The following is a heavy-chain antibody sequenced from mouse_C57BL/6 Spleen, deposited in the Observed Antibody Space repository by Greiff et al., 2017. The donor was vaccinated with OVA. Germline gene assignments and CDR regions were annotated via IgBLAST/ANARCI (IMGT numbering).Heavy chain of an antibody. CDR2: ISYDGSN. J-gene: IGHJ3*01. D-gene: IGHD1-1*01. Sequence: VQLKQSGPGLVKPSQSLSLTCSVTGYSITSGYYWNWIRQFPGNKLEWMGYISYDGSNNYNPSLKNRISITRDTSKNQFFLKLNSVTTEDTATYYCARGDYYGSSLAWFAYWGQGTLVTVSA. V-gene: IGHV3-6*01. CDR1: GYSITSGYY. CDR3: ARGDYYGSSLAWFAY.